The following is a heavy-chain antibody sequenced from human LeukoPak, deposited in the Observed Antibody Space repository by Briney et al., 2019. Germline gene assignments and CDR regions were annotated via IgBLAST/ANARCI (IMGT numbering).Heavy chain of an antibody. CDR2: ISSSSSYI. CDR3: ARDHLGPYCSSTSCYNGVDWFDP. V-gene: IGHV3-21*01. D-gene: IGHD2-2*02. CDR1: GFTFSSYS. J-gene: IGHJ5*02. Sequence: GGSLRLFCAASGFTFSSYSMNWVRQAPGKGLEWVSSISSSSSYIYYADSVKGRFTISRDNAKNSLYLQMNSLRAEDTAVYYCARDHLGPYCSSTSCYNGVDWFDPWGQGTLVTVSS.